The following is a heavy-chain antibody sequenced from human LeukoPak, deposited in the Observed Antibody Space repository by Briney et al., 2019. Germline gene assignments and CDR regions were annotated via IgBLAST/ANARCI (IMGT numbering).Heavy chain of an antibody. V-gene: IGHV4-59*08. CDR2: IYYSGST. CDR3: ARRGLYGDYFDY. CDR1: GGSISSYY. D-gene: IGHD4-17*01. Sequence: RPSETLSLTCTVSGGSISSYYWSWIRQPPGKGLEWIGYIYYSGSTNYNPSLKSRVTISVDTSKNQFSLKLSSVTAADTAVYYCARRGLYGDYFDYWGQGTLVTVSS. J-gene: IGHJ4*02.